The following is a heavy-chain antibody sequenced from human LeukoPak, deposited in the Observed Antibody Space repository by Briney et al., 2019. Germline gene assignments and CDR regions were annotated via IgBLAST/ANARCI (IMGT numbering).Heavy chain of an antibody. J-gene: IGHJ3*02. Sequence: GGSLRLSCAASGFTFSSYEMNWVRQAPGKGLEWVSYISCSGSTIYYADSVKGRFTISRDNAKNSLYLQMNSLRAEDTAVYYCARGGYYGDYGFDAFDIWGQGKMVTVSS. V-gene: IGHV3-48*03. CDR1: GFTFSSYE. CDR2: ISCSGSTI. CDR3: ARGGYYGDYGFDAFDI. D-gene: IGHD4-17*01.